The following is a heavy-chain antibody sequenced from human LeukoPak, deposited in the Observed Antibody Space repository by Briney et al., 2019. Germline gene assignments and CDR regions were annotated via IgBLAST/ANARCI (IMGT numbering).Heavy chain of an antibody. J-gene: IGHJ5*02. CDR2: ISSSSSYI. Sequence: GGSLRLSCAASGFTFSSYSMNWVRQAPGKGLEWVSSISSSSSYIYYADSVKGRFTISRDNSKNTLYLQMNSLRAEDTAVYFCARVATGSYDWFDPWGQGTLVTVSS. CDR1: GFTFSSYS. CDR3: ARVATGSYDWFDP. V-gene: IGHV3-21*01. D-gene: IGHD3-10*01.